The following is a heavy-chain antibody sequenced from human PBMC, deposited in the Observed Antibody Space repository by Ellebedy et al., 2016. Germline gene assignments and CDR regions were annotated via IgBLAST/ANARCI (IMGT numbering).Heavy chain of an antibody. CDR3: AGAHIQGGYDY. CDR2: IYSGGST. D-gene: IGHD2-21*01. CDR1: GFTVNTNY. V-gene: IGHV3-53*01. J-gene: IGHJ4*02. Sequence: GESLKISCAASGFTVNTNYMSWVRQIPGKGLEWVSLIYSGGSTYYADSVKGRFTISRDNSKNMVFLQMNSLRADDTAVYYCAGAHIQGGYDYWGQGTLVTVSS.